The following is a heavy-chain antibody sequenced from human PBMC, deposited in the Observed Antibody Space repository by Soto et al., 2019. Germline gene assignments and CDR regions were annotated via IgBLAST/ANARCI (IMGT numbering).Heavy chain of an antibody. CDR2: IKQDGSEK. CDR1: GFPFSSYW. D-gene: IGHD6-13*01. CDR3: ARIRRLAAGTYNWFDP. V-gene: IGHV3-7*05. J-gene: IGHJ5*02. Sequence: GGSLRLSCAASGFPFSSYWMSWVRQAPGKGLEWVANIKQDGSEKYYVDSVKGRFTISRDNAKNSLYLQMNSLRAEDTAVYYCARIRRLAAGTYNWFDPWGQGTLVTVSS.